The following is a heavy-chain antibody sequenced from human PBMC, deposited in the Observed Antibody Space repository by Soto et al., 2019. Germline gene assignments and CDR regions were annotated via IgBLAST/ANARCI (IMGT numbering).Heavy chain of an antibody. CDR2: IWSDGNNK. D-gene: IGHD1-1*01. J-gene: IGHJ4*02. V-gene: IGHV3-33*01. CDR3: VRGDNWNDEASDY. CDR1: GFMFSNHG. Sequence: QVQLVESGGGVVQPGESLRLSCAASGFMFSNHGMHWVRQAPGKGLEWVAVIWSDGNNKYYADSMKGRFTISRDNSKNTVYLQMNSLRAEDTAVYYCVRGDNWNDEASDYWGQGTLVTVSS.